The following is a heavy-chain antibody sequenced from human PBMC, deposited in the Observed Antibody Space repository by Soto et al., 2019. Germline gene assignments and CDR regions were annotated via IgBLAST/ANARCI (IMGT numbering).Heavy chain of an antibody. CDR1: GFTFSDYY. CDR3: ARGGVRGTTSRGQVYN. CDR2: ISSSSDYT. D-gene: IGHD1-7*01. J-gene: IGHJ4*02. V-gene: IGHV3-11*06. Sequence: QVQVVESGGGLVKPGGSLRLSCAASGFTFSDYYMNWIRQAPGKGLEWVSYISSSSDYTKYADSVKGRFTISRDNAKSSLYLQMNSPRAEDTAVYYCARGGVRGTTSRGQVYNWGQGTLVTVSP.